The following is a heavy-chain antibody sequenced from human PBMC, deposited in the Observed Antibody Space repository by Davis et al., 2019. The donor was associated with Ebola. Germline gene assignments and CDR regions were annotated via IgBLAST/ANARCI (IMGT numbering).Heavy chain of an antibody. Sequence: GESLKISCAASGFTFTTYWMSWVRQAPGKGLEWVASIKHDGSERFYVDSVKGRLTISRDNRRNTLHLQMNTLRVEDTAVYYCTRGYSDSDYWGQGTLVTVSS. D-gene: IGHD4-11*01. J-gene: IGHJ4*02. CDR1: GFTFTTYW. CDR2: IKHDGSER. V-gene: IGHV3-7*04. CDR3: TRGYSDSDY.